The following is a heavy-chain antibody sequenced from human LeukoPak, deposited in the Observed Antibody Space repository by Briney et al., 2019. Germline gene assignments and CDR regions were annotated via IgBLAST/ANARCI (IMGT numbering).Heavy chain of an antibody. CDR1: GFTFSSYG. CDR2: ISGSGGST. CDR3: ARDCNRTYCYNY. J-gene: IGHJ4*02. Sequence: GGSLRLSCAASGFTFSSYGMSWVRQAPGKGLEWVSAISGSGGSTYYADSVKGRFTISRDNAKNSLYLQMSSLRAEDTAVYYCARDCNRTYCYNYWGQGTLVTVSS. D-gene: IGHD2-2*02. V-gene: IGHV3-23*01.